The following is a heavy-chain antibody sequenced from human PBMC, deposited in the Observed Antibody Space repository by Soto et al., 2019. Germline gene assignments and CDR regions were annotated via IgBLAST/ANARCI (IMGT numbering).Heavy chain of an antibody. CDR2: IWYDGSNK. V-gene: IGHV3-33*01. CDR1: GFTFSSYG. J-gene: IGHJ4*01. D-gene: IGHD3-10*01. CDR3: ARDFYGSGSYHERFDY. Sequence: GGSLKLSCAASGFTFSSYGMHWVRQAPGKGLEWVAVIWYDGSNKYYADSVKGRFTISRDNSKNTLYLQMNSLRAEDTAVYYCARDFYGSGSYHERFDYWGHGTLVTVSS.